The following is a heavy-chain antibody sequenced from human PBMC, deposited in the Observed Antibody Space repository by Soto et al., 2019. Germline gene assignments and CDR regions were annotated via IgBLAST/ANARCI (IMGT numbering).Heavy chain of an antibody. CDR1: GGSIRRFY. CDR2: IYNGGTT. CDR3: VQTTGWPGFDF. D-gene: IGHD6-19*01. V-gene: IGHV4-59*01. J-gene: IGHJ4*02. Sequence: PSETLSLTCTVSGGSIRRFYYSWVRQSPGKGLEWIGNIYNGGTTNYNPSLKSRVAIFVDTSKNQLSVNLTSMTAADTAIYYCVQTTGWPGFDFWGQGILVTVSS.